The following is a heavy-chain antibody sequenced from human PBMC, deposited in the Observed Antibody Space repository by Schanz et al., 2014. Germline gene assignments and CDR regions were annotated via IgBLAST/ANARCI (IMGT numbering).Heavy chain of an antibody. CDR3: ARDFHGYGPHLDY. J-gene: IGHJ4*02. Sequence: VQLVESGGGVVQPGRSLRLSCAASGFTFSSYSMNWVRQAPGKGLEWVSAISGSGGSTYYADSVKGRFTISRDNSKNTLYLQMNSLRAEDTAVYYCARDFHGYGPHLDYWGQGSLVTVSS. D-gene: IGHD5-12*01. CDR2: ISGSGGST. V-gene: IGHV3-23*04. CDR1: GFTFSSYS.